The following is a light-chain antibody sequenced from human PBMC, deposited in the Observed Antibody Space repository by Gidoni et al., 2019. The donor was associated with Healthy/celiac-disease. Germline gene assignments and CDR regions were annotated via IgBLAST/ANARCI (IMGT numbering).Light chain of an antibody. V-gene: IGKV1-39*01. J-gene: IGKJ1*01. CDR3: QQSYSTPPA. CDR2: AAS. CDR1: QSISSY. Sequence: IQITQSSSSLSASVGDRVTITCQESQSISSYLNWYQQKPGKAPKLLIYAASSLQSGVPSRFSGSGSGTDFTLTISSLQPEDFATYYCQQSYSTPPAFXQXTKVEIK.